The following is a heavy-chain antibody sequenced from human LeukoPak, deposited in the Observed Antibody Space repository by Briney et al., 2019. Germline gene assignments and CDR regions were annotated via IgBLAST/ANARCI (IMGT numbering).Heavy chain of an antibody. CDR3: AELGITMIGGV. D-gene: IGHD3-10*02. V-gene: IGHV3-48*03. Sequence: GGSLRLSCAASGFTFSSSDMNWVRQAPGKGLEWVSYISSSGSTIYYADSVKGRFTISRDNAKNSLYLQMNSLRAEDTAVYYCAELGITMIGGVWGKGTTVTISS. CDR1: GFTFSSSD. J-gene: IGHJ6*04. CDR2: ISSSGSTI.